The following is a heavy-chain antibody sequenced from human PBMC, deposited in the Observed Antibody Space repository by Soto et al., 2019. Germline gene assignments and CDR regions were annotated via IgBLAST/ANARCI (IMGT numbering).Heavy chain of an antibody. D-gene: IGHD3-10*01. J-gene: IGHJ4*02. CDR2: IYYSGNT. V-gene: IGHV4-31*03. CDR3: ARDVDGSGSSFDY. Sequence: QVQLQESGPGLVKPSQTLSLTCTVSGGSISSGGYYWTWIRQHPGKGLEWIGYIYYSGNTYYNPSLKRRVTISVDTSKNQCSLKLSSVTAADTAVYYCARDVDGSGSSFDYWGQGTLVTVSS. CDR1: GGSISSGGYY.